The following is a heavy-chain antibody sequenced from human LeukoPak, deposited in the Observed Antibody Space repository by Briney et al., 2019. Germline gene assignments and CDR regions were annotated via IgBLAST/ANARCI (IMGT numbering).Heavy chain of an antibody. D-gene: IGHD6-19*01. CDR1: GFSISSYA. CDR3: AMDTVGRWLVHFHR. J-gene: IGHJ1*01. Sequence: PGGSLRLSCAASGFSISSYAMSWVRQAPGKGLEWVSLIRYGGGGTYYADSVKGRFIISRDTSENTLYLQMNSLRAEDTALYYCAMDTVGRWLVHFHRWGQGTPVTVSS. CDR2: IRYGGGGT. V-gene: IGHV3-23*01.